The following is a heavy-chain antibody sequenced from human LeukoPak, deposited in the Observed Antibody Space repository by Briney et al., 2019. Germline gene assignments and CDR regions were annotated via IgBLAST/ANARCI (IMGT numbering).Heavy chain of an antibody. Sequence: GGSLRLSCAASGFTFSSYWMSWVRQAPGKGLEWVANIKQDGSEKYYVDSVKGRFTISRDNAKNSLYLQMNSLRAGDTAVYYCARKSCGQLHDTLDVWGKGTTVTVSS. V-gene: IGHV3-7*01. J-gene: IGHJ6*04. CDR3: ARKSCGQLHDTLDV. CDR2: IKQDGSEK. D-gene: IGHD6-6*01. CDR1: GFTFSSYW.